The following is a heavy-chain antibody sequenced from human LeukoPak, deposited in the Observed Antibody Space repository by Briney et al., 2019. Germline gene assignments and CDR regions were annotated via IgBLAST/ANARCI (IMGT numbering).Heavy chain of an antibody. J-gene: IGHJ3*02. CDR1: GFTFSSYS. CDR2: ISSSSSYI. D-gene: IGHD2-2*02. Sequence: PGGSLRLSCAASGFTFSSYSMNWVRQAPGKGLEWVSSISSSSSYIYYADSVKGRFTISRDNAKNSLYLQMNSLRAEDTAVYYCSRASSGYCSRASCYMSAFDIWGQGTLVTVSS. V-gene: IGHV3-21*01. CDR3: SRASSGYCSRASCYMSAFDI.